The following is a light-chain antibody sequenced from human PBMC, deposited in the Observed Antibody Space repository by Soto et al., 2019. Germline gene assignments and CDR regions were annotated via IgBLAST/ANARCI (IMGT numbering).Light chain of an antibody. CDR1: SSNIGGNS. Sequence: QSVLTQPPSVSAAPGQKVTISCSGSSSNIGGNSVSWYQQLPGTAPKLLIYDDNKRPSGIPDRFSGSKSGTSATPGITGFQTGDEADYYCGSWDSSLRAYVFGTGTKVTVL. V-gene: IGLV1-51*01. J-gene: IGLJ1*01. CDR2: DDN. CDR3: GSWDSSLRAYV.